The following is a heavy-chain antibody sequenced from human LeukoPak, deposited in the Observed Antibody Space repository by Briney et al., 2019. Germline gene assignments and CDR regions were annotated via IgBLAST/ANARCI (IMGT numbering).Heavy chain of an antibody. CDR1: GGSFSGYY. Sequence: SETLSLTCAVYGGSFSGYYWSWIRQPPGKGLEWIGEINHSGSTNYNPSLKSRVTISIDTSKNQFSLKLSSVTAADTAVYYCARVGADGSGFLFDYWGQGTLVTISS. D-gene: IGHD3-10*01. CDR2: INHSGST. V-gene: IGHV4-34*01. J-gene: IGHJ4*02. CDR3: ARVGADGSGFLFDY.